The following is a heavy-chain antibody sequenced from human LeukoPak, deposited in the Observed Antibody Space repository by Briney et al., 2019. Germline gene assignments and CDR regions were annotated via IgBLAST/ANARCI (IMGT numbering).Heavy chain of an antibody. CDR2: EYYDGSKR. J-gene: IGHJ4*02. CDR1: GFTFSSYA. V-gene: IGHV3-30-3*01. D-gene: IGHD3-16*01. Sequence: PGGSLRLSCAASGFTFSSYAMHWVRQAPGKGLEWVAVEYYDGSKRNNADSMKGRFTISRDNSKNTLSLEINNLRADDTAVYYCTRNNGNWGTFDFWGQGTLVIVSS. CDR3: TRNNGNWGTFDF.